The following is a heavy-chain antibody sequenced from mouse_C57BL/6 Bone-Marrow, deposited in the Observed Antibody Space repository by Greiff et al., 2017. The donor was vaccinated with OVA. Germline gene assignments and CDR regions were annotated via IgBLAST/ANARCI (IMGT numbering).Heavy chain of an antibody. CDR2: IHPNSGST. D-gene: IGHD1-1*01. CDR3: ARLYYGSSFPCAY. Sequence: QVQLQQPGAELVKPGASVKLSCKASGYTFTSYWMHWVKQRPGQGLEWIGMIHPNSGSTNYNEKFKSKATLTVDKSSSTAYMQLSSLTSEDSAVYYCARLYYGSSFPCAYWGQGTLVTVSA. V-gene: IGHV1-64*01. J-gene: IGHJ3*01. CDR1: GYTFTSYW.